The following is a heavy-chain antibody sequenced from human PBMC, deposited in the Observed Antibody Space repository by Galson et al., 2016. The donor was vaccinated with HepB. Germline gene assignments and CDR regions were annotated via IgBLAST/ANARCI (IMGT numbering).Heavy chain of an antibody. D-gene: IGHD1-26*01. V-gene: IGHV3-23*01. CDR2: ISGSGAST. Sequence: SLRLSCAASGFTFSNYDMSWVRQAPGRGLEWVSGISGSGASTTYADSVKGRFTISRDNSKNALHLQMNSLRAEYTAMYFCARHFSGSYLGQGTLVTVSS. J-gene: IGHJ4*02. CDR3: ARHFSGSY. CDR1: GFTFSNYD.